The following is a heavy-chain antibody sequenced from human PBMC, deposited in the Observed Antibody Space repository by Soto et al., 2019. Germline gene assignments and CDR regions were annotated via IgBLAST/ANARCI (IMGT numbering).Heavy chain of an antibody. D-gene: IGHD2-21*01. V-gene: IGHV2-5*02. CDR1: GFSLTADGVG. Sequence: QITLKESGPTLVKPTQTLTLTCTFSGFSLTADGVGVGWIRQPPGKALEWLALIYWDDDQRYSPSLKTRLTITKDTSKNQVALTMTNIAPVETGTYYCAHAYGGTSWPNDAFDVWGQGTVVTVSS. CDR2: IYWDDDQ. J-gene: IGHJ3*01. CDR3: AHAYGGTSWPNDAFDV.